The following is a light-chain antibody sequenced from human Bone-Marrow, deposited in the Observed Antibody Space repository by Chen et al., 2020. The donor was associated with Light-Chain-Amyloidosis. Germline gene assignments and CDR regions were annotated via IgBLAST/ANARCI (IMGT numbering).Light chain of an antibody. V-gene: IGLV2-23*01. Sequence: QSALTHPDTVSRSPGQSITISCTGTSSDVGSYNLLSWYQQYPRKAPKLMIYEASKRPSGVSNRFYGSKSGNTASLTISGLQDEDEADYYCCSYAGSNTPVVFGGGTKLTVL. CDR3: CSYAGSNTPVV. J-gene: IGLJ2*01. CDR1: SSDVGSYNL. CDR2: EAS.